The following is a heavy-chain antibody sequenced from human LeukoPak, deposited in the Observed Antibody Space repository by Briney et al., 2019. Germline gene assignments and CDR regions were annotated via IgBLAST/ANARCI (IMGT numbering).Heavy chain of an antibody. V-gene: IGHV1-18*01. D-gene: IGHD6-19*01. CDR1: GYTSTSYG. J-gene: IGHJ4*02. Sequence: GASVKVSCKASGYTSTSYGISWVRQAPGQGLEWMGWISAYNGNTNYAQKLQGRVTMTTDTSTSTAYMELRSLRSDDTAVYYCARVPGSSGWYGEVDYWGQGTLVTVSS. CDR2: ISAYNGNT. CDR3: ARVPGSSGWYGEVDY.